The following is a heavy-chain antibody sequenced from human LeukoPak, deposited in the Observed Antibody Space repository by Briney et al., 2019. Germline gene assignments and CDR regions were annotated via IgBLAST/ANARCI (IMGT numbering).Heavy chain of an antibody. J-gene: IGHJ1*01. CDR2: ISWNSGSI. V-gene: IGHV3-9*01. CDR1: GFTFDDYA. Sequence: PGGSLRLSCAASGFTFDDYAMHWVRQAPGKGLEWVSGISWNSGSIGYADSVKGRFTISRDNAKNSLYLQMNSLRAEDTALYYCAKSPGYCSGGSCHGEYFQHWGQGTLVTVSS. D-gene: IGHD2-15*01. CDR3: AKSPGYCSGGSCHGEYFQH.